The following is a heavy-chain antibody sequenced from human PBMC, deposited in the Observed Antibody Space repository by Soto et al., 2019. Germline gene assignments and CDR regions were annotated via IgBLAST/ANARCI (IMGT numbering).Heavy chain of an antibody. CDR1: GGSISSGGYS. CDR3: ARVSAGGNSYWYFDL. CDR2: IYHSGST. J-gene: IGHJ2*01. V-gene: IGHV4-30-2*01. D-gene: IGHD2-21*02. Sequence: QLQLQESGSGLVKPSQILSLTCAVSGGSISSGGYSWSWIRQPPGKGLEWIGYIYHSGSTYYNPSLKSRVTISVDRSKNQFSLKLSSVTAADTAVYYCARVSAGGNSYWYFDLWGRGTLVTVSS.